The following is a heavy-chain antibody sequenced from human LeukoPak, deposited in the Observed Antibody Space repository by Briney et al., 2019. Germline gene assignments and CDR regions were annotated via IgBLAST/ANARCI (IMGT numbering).Heavy chain of an antibody. V-gene: IGHV4-61*01. CDR2: IYYSGST. Sequence: PSETLSLTCTVSGGSVSSGSYYWSWIRQPPGKGLEWIGYIYYSGSTNYNPSLKSRVTISVDTSKNQFSLKLSSVTAADTAVYYCAREKAHYDILTGYYYAFDIWGQGTMVTVSS. CDR1: GGSVSSGSYY. J-gene: IGHJ3*02. CDR3: AREKAHYDILTGYYYAFDI. D-gene: IGHD3-9*01.